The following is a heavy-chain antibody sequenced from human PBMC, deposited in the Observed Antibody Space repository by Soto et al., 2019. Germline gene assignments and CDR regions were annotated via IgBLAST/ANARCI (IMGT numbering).Heavy chain of an antibody. D-gene: IGHD1-1*01. J-gene: IGHJ4*02. CDR2: INPSDGTT. Sequence: ASVKVSRKASGYSFTNYYMHWVRQAPGQGLEWMGDINPSDGTTRYAEKFQGRLTMTRDTSAGTVYMELTSLKSDDTAVFYCAGDSLGRFTGLEYWGQGTLVTVSS. CDR3: AGDSLGRFTGLEY. CDR1: GYSFTNYY. V-gene: IGHV1-46*01.